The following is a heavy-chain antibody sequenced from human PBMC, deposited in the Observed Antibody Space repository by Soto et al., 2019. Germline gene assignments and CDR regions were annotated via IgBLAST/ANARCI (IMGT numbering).Heavy chain of an antibody. CDR3: ARRESETGYSDPPPWYYGMDV. CDR1: GYRFTGFW. J-gene: IGHJ6*02. V-gene: IGHV5-10-1*01. CDR2: IDPSNSYS. D-gene: IGHD5-18*01. Sequence: GESLKISCKGSGYRFTGFWINWVRQMPGKGLEWMGRIDPSNSYSKYSPTFQGHISISVDKSTNTAHLQWSSLTASDTAIYYCARRESETGYSDPPPWYYGMDVWGQGTMVTVSS.